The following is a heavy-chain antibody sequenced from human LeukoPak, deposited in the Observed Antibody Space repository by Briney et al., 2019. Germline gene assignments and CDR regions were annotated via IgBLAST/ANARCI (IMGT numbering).Heavy chain of an antibody. J-gene: IGHJ4*02. Sequence: GGSLRLSCAASGSTFSSYSMNSVRQAPGKGLEWVSHISSSSSTIYYADSVKGRFTISRDNAKNSLYLQMDSLRVEDTAVYYCARDFITRLPDYWGQGTLVTVSS. D-gene: IGHD5-18*01. CDR2: ISSSSSTI. CDR1: GSTFSSYS. CDR3: ARDFITRLPDY. V-gene: IGHV3-48*01.